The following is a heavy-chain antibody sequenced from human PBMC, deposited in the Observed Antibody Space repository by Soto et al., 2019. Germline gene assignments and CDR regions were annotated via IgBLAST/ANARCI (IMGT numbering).Heavy chain of an antibody. CDR2: ISSSSSTI. J-gene: IGHJ3*02. CDR1: GFTFSSYS. CDR3: ARVLYCGGDCYDAFDI. Sequence: GGSLRLSCAASGFTFSSYSMNWVRQAPGKGLEWVSYISSSSSTIYYADSVKGRFTISRDNAKNSLYLQMNSLRAEDTAVYYCARVLYCGGDCYDAFDIWGQGTMVTV. D-gene: IGHD2-21*02. V-gene: IGHV3-48*04.